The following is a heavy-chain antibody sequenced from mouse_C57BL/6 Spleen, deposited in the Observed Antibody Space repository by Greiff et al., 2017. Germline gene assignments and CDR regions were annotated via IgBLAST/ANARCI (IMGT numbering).Heavy chain of an antibody. Sequence: VQLQQPGAELVRPGSSVKLSCKASGYTFTSYWMHWVKQRPIQGLEWIGNIDPSDSETHYNQKFKDKATLTVDKSSSTAYMQLTSLTSEDSAVYYCARLATMVTTGFDYWGQGTTLTVSS. CDR2: IDPSDSET. CDR3: ARLATMVTTGFDY. V-gene: IGHV1-52*01. J-gene: IGHJ2*01. CDR1: GYTFTSYW. D-gene: IGHD2-2*01.